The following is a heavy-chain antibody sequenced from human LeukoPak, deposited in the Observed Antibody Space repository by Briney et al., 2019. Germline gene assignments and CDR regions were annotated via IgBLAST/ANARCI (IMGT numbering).Heavy chain of an antibody. CDR1: GFTFSDYA. CDR2: INRSGGRT. J-gene: IGHJ5*02. D-gene: IGHD3-9*01. Sequence: PGGSLRLSCAASGFTFSDYAFSWVRQAPGKGLQWVATINRSGGRTWYADSVRGRFTISRDNSNNTLFLETKFLRVGDTALYYCAQKVDWAKYFQSWGPGSPVTVSS. CDR3: AQKVDWAKYFQS. V-gene: IGHV3-23*01.